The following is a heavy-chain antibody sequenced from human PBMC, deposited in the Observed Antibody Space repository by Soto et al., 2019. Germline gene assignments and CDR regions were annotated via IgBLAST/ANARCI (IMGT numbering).Heavy chain of an antibody. Sequence: QVQLVQSGAEVKKPGSSVKVSCKASGGTFSSYAISWVRQAPGQGLEWMGGIIPIFGTANYAQKFQGRVTITADKSPSTAYLELSSLRSEDTAVYYCARVRYYDSSGDSRPFTSWGKGTLVTVSS. CDR1: GGTFSSYA. CDR3: ARVRYYDSSGDSRPFTS. CDR2: IIPIFGTA. D-gene: IGHD3-22*01. V-gene: IGHV1-69*06. J-gene: IGHJ5*02.